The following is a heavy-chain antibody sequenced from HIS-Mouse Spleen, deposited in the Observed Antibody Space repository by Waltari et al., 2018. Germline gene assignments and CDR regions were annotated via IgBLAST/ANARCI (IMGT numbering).Heavy chain of an antibody. CDR2: IYWDDDK. V-gene: IGHV2-5*02. CDR3: AHSSTNGELDY. J-gene: IGHJ4*02. D-gene: IGHD4-17*01. CDR1: GFSLRPSGVG. Sequence: QITLKESGPTLVKPTQTLTLTCTFSGFSLRPSGVGVVWTRQPPGKALDWLALIYWDDDKRYSPSLKSRLTITKDTSKNQVVLTMTNMDPVDTATYYCAHSSTNGELDYWGQGTLVTVSS.